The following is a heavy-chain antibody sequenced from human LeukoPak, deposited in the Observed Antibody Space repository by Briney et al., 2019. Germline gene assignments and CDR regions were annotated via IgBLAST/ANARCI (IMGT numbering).Heavy chain of an antibody. J-gene: IGHJ4*02. D-gene: IGHD3-22*01. CDR2: IYYSGST. CDR3: ARGDYYDSSGYYLLDY. V-gene: IGHV4-39*01. Sequence: PSETLSLTCTVSGGSISSSSYYWGWIRQPPGKELEWIGSIYYSGSTYYNPSLKSRVTISVDTSKNQFSLKLSSVTAADTAVYYCARGDYYDSSGYYLLDYWGQGTQVTVSS. CDR1: GGSISSSSYY.